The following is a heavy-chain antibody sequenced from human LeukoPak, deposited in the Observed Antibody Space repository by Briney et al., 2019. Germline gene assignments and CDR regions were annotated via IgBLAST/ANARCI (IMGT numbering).Heavy chain of an antibody. CDR3: AKEAIRPYGSGSRHFDY. Sequence: GGSLRLSCAASGFTFDDYAMHWVRQAPGKGLEWVSGISWNSGSIGYADSVKGRFAISRDNAKNSLYLQMNSLRAEDTALYYCAKEAIRPYGSGSRHFDYWGQGTLVTVSS. CDR1: GFTFDDYA. D-gene: IGHD3-10*01. J-gene: IGHJ4*02. V-gene: IGHV3-9*01. CDR2: ISWNSGSI.